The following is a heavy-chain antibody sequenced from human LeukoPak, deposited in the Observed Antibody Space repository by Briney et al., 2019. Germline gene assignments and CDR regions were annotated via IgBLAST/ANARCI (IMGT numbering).Heavy chain of an antibody. Sequence: SETPSLTCAVSGYSISSGYYGGWIRQPPGKGLEWIGSIYHSGSTYHNPSLKSRVTISVDTSKNQFSLKLSSVTAADTAVYYCARRGDGYNQRGFDSWGQGTLVTVSS. J-gene: IGHJ4*02. CDR2: IYHSGST. CDR3: ARRGDGYNQRGFDS. CDR1: GYSISSGYY. D-gene: IGHD5-24*01. V-gene: IGHV4-38-2*01.